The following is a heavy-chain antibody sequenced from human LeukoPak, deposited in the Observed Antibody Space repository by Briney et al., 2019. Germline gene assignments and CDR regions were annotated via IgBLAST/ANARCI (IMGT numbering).Heavy chain of an antibody. CDR1: GGSFSGYY. CDR2: INHSGST. V-gene: IGHV4-34*01. D-gene: IGHD3-16*02. CDR3: ARGEGDYVWGSYRQGAFDI. Sequence: SETLSLTCAVYGGSFSGYYWSWIRQPPGKGLGWIGEINHSGSTNYNPSLKSRVTISVDTSKNQFSLKLSSVTAADTAVYYCARGEGDYVWGSYRQGAFDIWGQGTMVTVSS. J-gene: IGHJ3*02.